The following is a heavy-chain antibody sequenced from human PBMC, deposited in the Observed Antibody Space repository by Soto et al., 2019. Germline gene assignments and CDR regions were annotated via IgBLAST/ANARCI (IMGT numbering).Heavy chain of an antibody. Sequence: ASVKVSCKASGYTFTSYYMRWVRQAPGQGPGWMGIINPSGGSTSYAQKFQGRVTMTRDTSTSTVYMELSSLRSEDTAVYYCATHPIEAAGHYNWLDPWGQGTLVTVYS. CDR3: ATHPIEAAGHYNWLDP. J-gene: IGHJ5*02. CDR1: GYTFTSYY. CDR2: INPSGGST. V-gene: IGHV1-46*01. D-gene: IGHD6-13*01.